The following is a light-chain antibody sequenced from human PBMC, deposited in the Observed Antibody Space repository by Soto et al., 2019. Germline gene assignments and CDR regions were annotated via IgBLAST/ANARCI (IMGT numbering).Light chain of an antibody. CDR3: SSSTSSSTPYV. CDR2: EVS. Sequence: QSALTQPASVSGSPGQSITISCTGTSSDVGGYNYVSWYQQHPGKAPKLMIYEVSNRPSGVSNRFSGSKSGNTASLTISGLQAEDEADYYCSSSTSSSTPYVFGTGTKSPS. J-gene: IGLJ1*01. V-gene: IGLV2-14*01. CDR1: SSDVGGYNY.